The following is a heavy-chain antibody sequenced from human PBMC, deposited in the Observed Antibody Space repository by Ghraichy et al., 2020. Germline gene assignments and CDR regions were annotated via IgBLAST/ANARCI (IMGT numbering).Heavy chain of an antibody. V-gene: IGHV4-59*01. CDR1: GGSISSYY. CDR3: ARGGSGDIPFDY. D-gene: IGHD2-21*02. CDR2: IYYSGST. J-gene: IGHJ3*01. Sequence: TLSLTCTVSGGSISSYYWSWIRQPPGKGLEWIGYIYYSGSTNYNPSLKSRVTISVDTSKNQFSLKLSSVTAADTAVYYCARGGSGDIPFDYWGQGTMVTVSS.